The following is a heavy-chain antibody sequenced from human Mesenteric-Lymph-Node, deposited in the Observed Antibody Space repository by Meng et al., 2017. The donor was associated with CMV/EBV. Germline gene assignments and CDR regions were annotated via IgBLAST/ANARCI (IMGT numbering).Heavy chain of an antibody. J-gene: IGHJ4*02. CDR1: EDTLENHS. CDR2: TIPILASP. CDR3: ARGNTYTSFDY. D-gene: IGHD3-16*01. V-gene: IGHV1-69*16. Sequence: SCNASEDTLENHSVNWVRQAPGHGLGWMGGTIPILASPTYAQKFQGRVTITTDKSTTTYYMELNSLRSDDTAIYFCARGNTYTSFDYWGQGTLVTVSS.